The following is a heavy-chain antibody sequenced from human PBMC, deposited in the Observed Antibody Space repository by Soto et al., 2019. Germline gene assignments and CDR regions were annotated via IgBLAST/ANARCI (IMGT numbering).Heavy chain of an antibody. V-gene: IGHV4-39*01. J-gene: IGHJ6*02. Sequence: NPSETLSLTCTVSGGSISSSSYYWGWIRQPPGKGLEWIGSIYYSGSTYYNPSLKSRVTISVDTSKNQFSLKLSSVTAADTAVYYCARHKRTKAEHYDFWSGYDVWGQGTTVTVSS. D-gene: IGHD3-3*01. CDR1: GGSISSSSYY. CDR3: ARHKRTKAEHYDFWSGYDV. CDR2: IYYSGST.